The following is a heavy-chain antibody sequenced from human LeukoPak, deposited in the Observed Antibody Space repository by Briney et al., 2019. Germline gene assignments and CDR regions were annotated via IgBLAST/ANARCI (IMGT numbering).Heavy chain of an antibody. CDR1: GFTFSSYW. Sequence: PGGSLRLSCTASGFTFSSYWMHWVRQAPGKGLVWVSRINSDGGSTSYADSVKGRFTISRENAKKSLYLQMNSLRVGDTAVYYCARGVTMVRGVAEIYYFDSWGQGTLVTVSS. CDR3: ARGVTMVRGVAEIYYFDS. J-gene: IGHJ4*02. D-gene: IGHD3-10*01. CDR2: INSDGGST. V-gene: IGHV3-74*01.